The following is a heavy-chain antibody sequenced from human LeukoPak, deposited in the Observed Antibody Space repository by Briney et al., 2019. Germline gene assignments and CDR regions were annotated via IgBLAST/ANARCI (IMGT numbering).Heavy chain of an antibody. CDR3: ARGQTRIQLWLRLGFDY. Sequence: SETMSLTCAVYGGSFSCYFWSWIRQPPGEGLEWIGEINHSGSTNYNPSLKSRVTISVDTSKNQFSLKLSSVTAADTAVYYCARGQTRIQLWLRLGFDYWGQGTLVTVSS. CDR2: INHSGST. D-gene: IGHD5-18*01. J-gene: IGHJ4*02. CDR1: GGSFSCYF. V-gene: IGHV4-34*01.